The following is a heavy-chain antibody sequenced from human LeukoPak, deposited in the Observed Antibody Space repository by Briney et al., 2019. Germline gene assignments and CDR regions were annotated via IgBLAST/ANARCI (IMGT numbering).Heavy chain of an antibody. J-gene: IGHJ4*02. CDR1: ESTSLTLT. Sequence: GGSLSLSCQALESTSLTLTLNWFRQPPGRGLEWVAYLSSGHELYADSVKGRFTISRDNAKNSLYLQMNSLRAEDTAVYYCVRDHAWGFDYWGQGTLVSVSS. V-gene: IGHV3-21*05. CDR3: VRDHAWGFDY. CDR2: LSSGHE. D-gene: IGHD7-27*01.